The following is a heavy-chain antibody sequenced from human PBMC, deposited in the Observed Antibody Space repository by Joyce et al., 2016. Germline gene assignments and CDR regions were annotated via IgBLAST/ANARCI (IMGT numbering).Heavy chain of an antibody. CDR3: ACEPTYYYDSSGYGGLRYYDL. V-gene: IGHV1-46*03. J-gene: IGHJ2*01. CDR1: GYTLTNYY. Sequence: QEQLVQSGAEVKKPGASVKLSCEASGYTLTNYYVHGVRQAPGQGLEWLGRINPTNSITNYAQKFQGRVTMTKDTSTTTVFLGLSGLGSEDTAVYFCACEPTYYYDSSGYGGLRYYDLWGRGTLVTVPS. D-gene: IGHD3-22*01. CDR2: INPTNSIT.